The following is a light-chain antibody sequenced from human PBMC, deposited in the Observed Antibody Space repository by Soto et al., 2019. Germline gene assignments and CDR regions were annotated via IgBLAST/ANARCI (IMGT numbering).Light chain of an antibody. V-gene: IGLV2-8*01. J-gene: IGLJ1*01. CDR2: EVS. CDR1: SSDVGGHNY. CDR3: SSYAGSNNFV. Sequence: QSVLTQSPSASGSPGQSVTISCTGTSSDVGGHNYVSWYQHHPGKAPKLIIYEVSKRPSGVPDRFSGSKSGNTASLTVSGLQAEDEADYYCSSYAGSNNFVFGTGTKVTVL.